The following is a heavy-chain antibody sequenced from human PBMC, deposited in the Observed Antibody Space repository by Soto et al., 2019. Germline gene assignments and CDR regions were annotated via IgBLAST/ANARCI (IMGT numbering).Heavy chain of an antibody. V-gene: IGHV3-33*01. CDR3: VRGDNWNDEASDY. Sequence: QVQLVESGGGVVQPGRSLRLSCAASGFMFSNHGMHWVRQAPGKGLEWVAVIWSDGNNRYYADSVKGRFTISRDNSKNTVYLQINIVRAEDTAVYYCVRGDNWNDEASDYWGQGTLVTVSS. CDR1: GFMFSNHG. D-gene: IGHD1-1*01. CDR2: IWSDGNNR. J-gene: IGHJ4*02.